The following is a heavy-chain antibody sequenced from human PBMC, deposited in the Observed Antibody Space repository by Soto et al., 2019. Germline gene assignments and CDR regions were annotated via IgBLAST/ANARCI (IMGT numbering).Heavy chain of an antibody. CDR3: AKLAGYCSGTSCYGHYAMDV. J-gene: IGHJ6*02. V-gene: IGHV4-34*01. Sequence: LETLSLTCAVYGGYFSDYSWTWIRQPPGKGLEWIGEINHSGSTYYNPSLQSRLTISVDTSNNQFSLKLSSVTAADTAVYYCAKLAGYCSGTSCYGHYAMDVWGQGTTVTVSS. CDR1: GGYFSDYS. CDR2: INHSGST. D-gene: IGHD2-2*01.